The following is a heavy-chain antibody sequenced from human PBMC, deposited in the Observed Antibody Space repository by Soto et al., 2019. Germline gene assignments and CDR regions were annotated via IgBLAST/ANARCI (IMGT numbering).Heavy chain of an antibody. CDR3: TRAWDDRINIIFRY. D-gene: IGHD1-26*01. CDR2: ISYDGSNK. V-gene: IGHV3-30-3*01. J-gene: IGHJ4*02. Sequence: PGGSLRLSCAASGFTFSSYAMHWVRQAPGKGLEWVAVISYDGSNKYYADSVKGRFTISRDNSQNTLYLQMHSLTAEDTAIYFCTRAWDDRINIIFRYWGQGAQVTVSS. CDR1: GFTFSSYA.